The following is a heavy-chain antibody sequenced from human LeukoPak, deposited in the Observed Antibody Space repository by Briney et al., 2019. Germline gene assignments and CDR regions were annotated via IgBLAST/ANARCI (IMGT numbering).Heavy chain of an antibody. Sequence: ASVKVSCKASGYTFTGYYMHWVRQAPGQGREWMGWINPNSGGTNYAQKFQGRVTMTRDTSISTAYMELSRLRSDDTAVYYCAKAVAPGGDAFDIWGQGTMVTVSS. CDR1: GYTFTGYY. D-gene: IGHD6-19*01. J-gene: IGHJ3*02. CDR2: INPNSGGT. CDR3: AKAVAPGGDAFDI. V-gene: IGHV1-2*02.